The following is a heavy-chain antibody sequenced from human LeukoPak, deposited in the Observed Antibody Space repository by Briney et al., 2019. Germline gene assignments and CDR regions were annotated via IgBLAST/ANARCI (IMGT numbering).Heavy chain of an antibody. CDR3: AREGGDLY. V-gene: IGHV1-2*02. CDR2: INPNTGGT. CDR1: GYTFTGYY. D-gene: IGHD2-21*01. Sequence: ASVKVSCEASGYTFTGYYIHWVRQAPGQGLEWMGWINPNTGGTNYAQKFQGRVTMTRNTSISTAYMEVSRLRSDDTAVYYCAREGGDLYWGQGTLVTVSS. J-gene: IGHJ4*02.